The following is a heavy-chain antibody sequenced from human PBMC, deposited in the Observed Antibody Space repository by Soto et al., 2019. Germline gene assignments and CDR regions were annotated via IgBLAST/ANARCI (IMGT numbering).Heavy chain of an antibody. V-gene: IGHV3-30-3*01. D-gene: IGHD3-22*01. Sequence: DLVESGGGVVQPGRSHRLSCVVSAASGYTFRNYAIHWVRQAPGKGLEWVAFISYYGSHKYYADSVRGRFTISRDNSKNTLYLKMNSLRAEDTAVYYCARVPFPFSYDSSGTQSSVGYWGQGTLVTVSS. CDR3: ARVPFPFSYDSSGTQSSVGY. J-gene: IGHJ4*02. CDR1: GYTFRNYA. CDR2: ISYYGSHK.